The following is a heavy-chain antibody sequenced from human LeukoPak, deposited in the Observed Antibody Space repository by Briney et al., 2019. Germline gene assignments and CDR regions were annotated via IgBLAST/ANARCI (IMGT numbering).Heavy chain of an antibody. CDR1: GGTFSSYA. J-gene: IGHJ4*02. D-gene: IGHD6-13*01. CDR3: ASFLIAAAGTPWDY. Sequence: SVTVSCKASGGTFSSYAISWVRQAPGQGLEWMGGIIPIFGTANYAQKFQGRVTITADESTSTAYMELSSLRSDDTAVYYCASFLIAAAGTPWDYWGQGTLVTVSS. CDR2: IIPIFGTA. V-gene: IGHV1-69*13.